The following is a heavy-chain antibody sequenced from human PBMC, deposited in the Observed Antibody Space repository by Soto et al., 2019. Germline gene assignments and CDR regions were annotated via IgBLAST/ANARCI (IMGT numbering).Heavy chain of an antibody. CDR1: GGSISSSNW. CDR2: IYHSGST. Sequence: QVQLQESGPGLVKPSGTLSHTCAVSGGSISSSNWWSWVRQPPGKGLEWIGEIYHSGSTNDNPSLKSRVTISVDKSKNQFSLKLSSVTAADTAVYYCARLYMVRGVMDWFDPWGQGTLVTVSS. CDR3: ARLYMVRGVMDWFDP. V-gene: IGHV4-4*02. J-gene: IGHJ5*02. D-gene: IGHD3-10*01.